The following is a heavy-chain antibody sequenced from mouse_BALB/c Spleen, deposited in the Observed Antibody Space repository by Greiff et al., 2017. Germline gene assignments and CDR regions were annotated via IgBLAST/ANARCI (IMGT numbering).Heavy chain of an antibody. CDR1: GYTFTSYT. Sequence: VQLVESGAELARPGASVKMSCKASGYTFTSYTMHWVKQRPGQGLEWIGYINPSSGYTNYNQKFKDKATLTADKSSSTAYMQLSSLTSEDSAVYYCASLYYRYDWFAYWGQGTLVTVSA. V-gene: IGHV1-4*01. CDR3: ASLYYRYDWFAY. J-gene: IGHJ3*01. D-gene: IGHD2-14*01. CDR2: INPSSGYT.